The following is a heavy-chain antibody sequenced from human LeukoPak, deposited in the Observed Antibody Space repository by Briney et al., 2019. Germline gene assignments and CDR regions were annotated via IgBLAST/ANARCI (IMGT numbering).Heavy chain of an antibody. CDR1: GFTFSSYA. Sequence: GSLRLSCAASGFTFSSYAMSWVRQAPGKGLEWVSAISGSGGSTYYADSVKGRFTISRDNSKNTLYLQMNSLRAEDTAVYYCAKRIYDFWSGYYRRAENHFDYWGQGTLVTVSS. CDR2: ISGSGGST. CDR3: AKRIYDFWSGYYRRAENHFDY. V-gene: IGHV3-23*01. J-gene: IGHJ4*02. D-gene: IGHD3-3*01.